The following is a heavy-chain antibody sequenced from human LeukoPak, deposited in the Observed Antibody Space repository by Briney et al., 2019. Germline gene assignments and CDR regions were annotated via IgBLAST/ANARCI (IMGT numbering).Heavy chain of an antibody. CDR3: ARFGVDYDMGV. V-gene: IGHV4-59*01. CDR2: IHYSGRA. CDR1: GGSISGYY. D-gene: IGHD3-16*01. J-gene: IGHJ6*02. Sequence: PSETLSLTCTVSGGSISGYYWTWVRQPPGKGLEWIGQIHYSGRAEYNPSLKSRITISVDTSKNQMSLKLTSVTAADTAIYYCARFGVDYDMGVWGQGTTVTVSS.